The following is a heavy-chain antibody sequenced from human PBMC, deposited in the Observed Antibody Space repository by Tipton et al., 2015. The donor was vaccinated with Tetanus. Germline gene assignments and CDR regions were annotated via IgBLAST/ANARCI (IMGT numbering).Heavy chain of an antibody. V-gene: IGHV3-30*18. CDR1: GFTFSSYG. J-gene: IGHJ4*02. D-gene: IGHD3-22*01. Sequence: SLRLSCAASGFTFSSYGMHWVRQAPGKGLEWVAVISYDGSNKYYADSVKGRFTISRDNSKNTLYLQMNSLRAEDTAVYYCAKDRDYYDSGGYSAFDYWGQGTLVTVSS. CDR2: ISYDGSNK. CDR3: AKDRDYYDSGGYSAFDY.